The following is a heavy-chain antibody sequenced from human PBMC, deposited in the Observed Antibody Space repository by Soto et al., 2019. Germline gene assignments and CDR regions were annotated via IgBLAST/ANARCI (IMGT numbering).Heavy chain of an antibody. Sequence: PGGSLRLSCAASGFSFSDYNMNWVRQAPGRGLEWVASIGTTGAYIFYADSMKGRFTISRDNSQNSLYLQMQSLRAEDTAVYYCAATVTTPGTSLPDYWGQGTLVTVS. CDR1: GFSFSDYN. CDR3: AATVTTPGTSLPDY. D-gene: IGHD4-17*01. CDR2: IGTTGAYI. V-gene: IGHV3-21*01. J-gene: IGHJ4*02.